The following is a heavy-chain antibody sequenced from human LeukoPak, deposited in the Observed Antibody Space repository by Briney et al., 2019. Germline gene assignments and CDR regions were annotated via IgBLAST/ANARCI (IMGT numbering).Heavy chain of an antibody. CDR3: ARLIRSGSYPVDY. V-gene: IGHV4-59*08. Sequence: SETLSLTCTVSGGSISSYYWSWIRQPPGKGLEWIGYIYYSGSTNYNPSLKSRVTISVDTSKNQFSLKLSSVTAADTAVYYCARLIRSGSYPVDYWGQGTLVTVSS. J-gene: IGHJ4*02. CDR1: GGSISSYY. D-gene: IGHD1-26*01. CDR2: IYYSGST.